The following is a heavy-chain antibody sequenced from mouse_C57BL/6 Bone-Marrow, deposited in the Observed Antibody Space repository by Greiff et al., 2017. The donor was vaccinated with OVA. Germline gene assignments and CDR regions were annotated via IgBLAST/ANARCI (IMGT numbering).Heavy chain of an antibody. CDR3: ARGGVYYYGAWFAY. CDR1: GYSITSGYY. Sequence: EVKLMESGPGLVKPSQSLSLTCSVTGYSITSGYYWNWIRQFPGNKLEWMGYISYDGSNNYNPSLKNRISITRDTSKKQFFLKLNSVTTEDTATYYCARGGVYYYGAWFAYWGQGTLVTVSA. CDR2: ISYDGSN. D-gene: IGHD1-1*01. J-gene: IGHJ3*01. V-gene: IGHV3-6*01.